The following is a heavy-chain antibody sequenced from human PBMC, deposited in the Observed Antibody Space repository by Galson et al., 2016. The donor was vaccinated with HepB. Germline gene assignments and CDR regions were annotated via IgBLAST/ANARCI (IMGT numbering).Heavy chain of an antibody. CDR2: ISGSGATT. CDR3: ASIVYWGGAYDI. Sequence: SLRLSCAASGFTFSNHAMSWVRQAPGKGLEWVSTISGSGATTYYADSVKGRFTISRDNSKNTLYLQMNSLRAEDTAVYYCASIVYWGGAYDIWGQGTMVTVSS. J-gene: IGHJ3*02. CDR1: GFTFSNHA. V-gene: IGHV3-23*01. D-gene: IGHD3-16*01.